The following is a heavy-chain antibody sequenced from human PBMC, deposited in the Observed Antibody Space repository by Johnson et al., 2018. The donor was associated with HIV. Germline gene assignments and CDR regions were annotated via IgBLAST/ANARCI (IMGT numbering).Heavy chain of an antibody. CDR3: ARGYCSGGSCYSEYAFDI. V-gene: IGHV3-66*01. D-gene: IGHD2-15*01. CDR2: IYSGGST. Sequence: VQLVESGGGLVQPGGSLRLSCAASGFTVNSNYMSWVRQAPGKGLEWVSVIYSGGSTYYADSVKGRFTISRDNSKNTLYLQMNSLRAEDTAVYYCARGYCSGGSCYSEYAFDIWGQGTMVTVSS. J-gene: IGHJ3*02. CDR1: GFTVNSNY.